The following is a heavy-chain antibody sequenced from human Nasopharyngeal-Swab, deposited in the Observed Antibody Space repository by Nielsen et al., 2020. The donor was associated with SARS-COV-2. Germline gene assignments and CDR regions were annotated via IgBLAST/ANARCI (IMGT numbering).Heavy chain of an antibody. Sequence: GESLKISCTASGFTFSDYFMSWIRQAPGKGLEGVTYISRSGSSIYYADSVKGRFTISRDNAKNSLYLQMNRLRAEDTAVYYCARDGQSRTNWFDPWGQGTVVTVSS. D-gene: IGHD2-8*01. CDR2: ISRSGSSI. V-gene: IGHV3-11*04. CDR3: ARDGQSRTNWFDP. CDR1: GFTFSDYF. J-gene: IGHJ5*02.